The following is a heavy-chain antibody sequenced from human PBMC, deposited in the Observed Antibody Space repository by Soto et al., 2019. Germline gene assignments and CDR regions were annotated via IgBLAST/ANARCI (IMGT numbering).Heavy chain of an antibody. Sequence: EVQLVESGGGLVQPGGTLRLSCAASGFTVSSNYMTWVRQAPGKGLEWVSIIYSDGSTYYADSVKGRFTISSDNSKNTLYLQMNSLRAAYTAVYYCARESPQGNHSSGAFDIWGQGTMVSVAS. CDR3: ARESPQGNHSSGAFDI. V-gene: IGHV3-66*01. CDR2: IYSDGST. J-gene: IGHJ3*02. CDR1: GFTVSSNY. D-gene: IGHD1-26*01.